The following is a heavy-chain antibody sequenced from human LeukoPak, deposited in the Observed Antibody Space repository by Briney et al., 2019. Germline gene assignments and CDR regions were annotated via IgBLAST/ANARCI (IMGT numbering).Heavy chain of an antibody. CDR3: ARGADNSGSFVILDY. V-gene: IGHV3-30*02. D-gene: IGHD3-10*01. CDR1: GFTFSFYG. J-gene: IGHJ4*02. Sequence: PGGSLRLSCAASGFTFSFYGMHWVRQAPGKWLEWVAFIRKDGSNQFYADSVKGRFTISRDNSKNTVYLQMNSLRAEDTAVYYCARGADNSGSFVILDYWGQGTLVTVSS. CDR2: IRKDGSNQ.